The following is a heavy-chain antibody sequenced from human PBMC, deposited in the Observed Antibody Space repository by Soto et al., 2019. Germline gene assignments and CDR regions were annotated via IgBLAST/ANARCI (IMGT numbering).Heavy chain of an antibody. D-gene: IGHD2-2*02. CDR3: ARCSSTSCYIMASFDY. Sequence: EVQLVESGGGVVRPGGSLRLSFAASGFTFDDYAMSWVRQAPGKVLEWVAGINWNGRRTTYADSLKGRFTISRDNAKNSLHLQINSPSAEDTALYFCARCSSTSCYIMASFDYWGQGTLVTVSS. CDR2: INWNGRRT. J-gene: IGHJ4*02. CDR1: GFTFDDYA. V-gene: IGHV3-20*03.